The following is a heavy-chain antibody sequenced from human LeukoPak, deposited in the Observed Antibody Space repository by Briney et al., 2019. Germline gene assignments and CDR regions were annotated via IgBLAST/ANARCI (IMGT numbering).Heavy chain of an antibody. CDR2: IIPILGIA. V-gene: IGHV1-69*04. Sequence: ASVKVSCKASGGTFSSYAISWVRQAPGQGLEWMGRIIPILGIANYAQKFQGRVTITADKSTSTAYMELSSLRSEDTAVYYRARGVTPPFDYWGQGTLVTVSS. J-gene: IGHJ4*02. CDR3: ARGVTPPFDY. D-gene: IGHD4-23*01. CDR1: GGTFSSYA.